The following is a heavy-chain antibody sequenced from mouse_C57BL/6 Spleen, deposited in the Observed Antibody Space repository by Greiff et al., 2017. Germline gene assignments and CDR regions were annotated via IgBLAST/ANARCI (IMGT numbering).Heavy chain of an antibody. CDR2: IYPGDGDT. V-gene: IGHV1-80*01. Sequence: QVQLQQSGAELVKPGASVKISCKASGYAFSSYWMNWVKQRPGKGLEWIGQIYPGDGDTNYNGKFKGKATLTADKSSSTAYMQLSSLTSEDSAVYFCAKDYYGSSPFDYWGQGTTLTVSA. J-gene: IGHJ2*01. CDR3: AKDYYGSSPFDY. D-gene: IGHD1-1*01. CDR1: GYAFSSYW.